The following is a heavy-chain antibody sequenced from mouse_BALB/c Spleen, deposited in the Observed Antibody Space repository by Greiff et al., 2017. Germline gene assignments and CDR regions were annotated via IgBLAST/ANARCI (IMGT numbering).Heavy chain of an antibody. D-gene: IGHD1-1*01. CDR3: ARDCDSSLWYFDV. CDR1: GFTFSDYY. J-gene: IGHJ1*01. V-gene: IGHV5-4*02. CDR2: ISDGGSYT. Sequence: EVKLMESGGGLVKPGGSLKLSCAASGFTFSDYYMYWVRQTPEKRLEWVASISDGGSYTYYPDSVKGRFTISRDNATNNLYLQMRSLKSEDTAMYYCARDCDSSLWYFDVWGAGTTVTVSS.